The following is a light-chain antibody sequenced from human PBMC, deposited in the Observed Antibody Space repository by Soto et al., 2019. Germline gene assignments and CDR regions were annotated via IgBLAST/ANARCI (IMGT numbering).Light chain of an antibody. Sequence: EIVMTQSPATLSVSPGERATLSCRASPSVSSNLAWYQQKPGQAPRLLIYGASTRATCIPARFSVIGSGSEFALAISSLQSEDVAVYYCQQYKNWPLLGFGPGTKVDIK. CDR3: QQYKNWPLLG. CDR1: PSVSSN. J-gene: IGKJ3*01. CDR2: GAS. V-gene: IGKV3-15*01.